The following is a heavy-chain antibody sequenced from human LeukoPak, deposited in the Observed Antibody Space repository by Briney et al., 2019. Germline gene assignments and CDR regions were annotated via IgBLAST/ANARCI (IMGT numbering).Heavy chain of an antibody. CDR2: ISSSGSTI. Sequence: GGSLRLSCAASGFTFSSYEMNWVRQAPGKGLEWVSYISSSGSTIYYADSVKGRFTIPRDNAKNSLYLQMNSLRAEDTAVYYCARDQSSWFDYWGQGTLVTVSS. CDR3: ARDQSSWFDY. D-gene: IGHD6-13*01. V-gene: IGHV3-48*03. CDR1: GFTFSSYE. J-gene: IGHJ4*02.